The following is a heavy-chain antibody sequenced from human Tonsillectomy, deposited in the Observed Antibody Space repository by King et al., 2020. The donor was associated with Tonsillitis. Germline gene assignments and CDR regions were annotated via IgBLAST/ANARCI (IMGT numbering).Heavy chain of an antibody. V-gene: IGHV5-51*01. CDR2: IYPGDSDT. CDR3: ASLVGSGWTYYYYMDV. J-gene: IGHJ6*03. Sequence: VQLVESGAEVKKPGESLKISCKGSGYSFTSYWIGWVRQMPGKGLEWMGIIYPGDSDTRYSPSFQGQVTISADKSISTAYLQWSSLKASDSAMYYCASLVGSGWTYYYYMDVWGKGTTVTVSS. D-gene: IGHD6-19*01. CDR1: GYSFTSYW.